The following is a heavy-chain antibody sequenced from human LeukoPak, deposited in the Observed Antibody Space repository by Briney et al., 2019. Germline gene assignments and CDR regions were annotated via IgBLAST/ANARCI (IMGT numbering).Heavy chain of an antibody. Sequence: GGSLRLSCSASGFVFTIYTMYWVHQAPGKGPEYVSTISGSGNGFSIYYADSVKGRFTISKDDSKSILYLQMNGLRSEDTAVYYCVKDFGRIRGTPDSWGQGTLVTVSS. V-gene: IGHV3-64D*06. CDR3: VKDFGRIRGTPDS. CDR2: ISGSGNGFSI. J-gene: IGHJ4*02. D-gene: IGHD1-26*01. CDR1: GFVFTIYT.